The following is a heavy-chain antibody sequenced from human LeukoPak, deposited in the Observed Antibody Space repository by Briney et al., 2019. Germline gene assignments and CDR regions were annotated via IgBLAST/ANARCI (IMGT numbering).Heavy chain of an antibody. CDR1: GYTFSKAW. Sequence: GGSLRLSCAASGYTFSKAWMSWVRQAPGKGLEWVGRIKSKTDGRTTDYAAPVKGRFTISRDDSKNTLYLQMNSLKTEDTAVYYCKGDGYGYVYWGQGTLVTVSS. CDR2: IKSKTDGRTT. J-gene: IGHJ4*02. V-gene: IGHV3-15*01. D-gene: IGHD5-24*01. CDR3: KGDGYGYVY.